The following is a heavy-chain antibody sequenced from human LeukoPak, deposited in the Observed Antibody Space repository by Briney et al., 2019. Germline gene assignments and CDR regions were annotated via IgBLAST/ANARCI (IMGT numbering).Heavy chain of an antibody. CDR2: ISAYNGNT. CDR1: GYTFTIYG. D-gene: IGHD6-13*01. V-gene: IGHV1-18*01. Sequence: EASVTVSCKASGYTFTIYGISWVRQAPGQGLEWVGWISAYNGNTNYAQKYQGRVTMTTDTSTSTAYMELRSLRSDDTAVYYCARDWYSSSFGAYYYYGMDVWGQGTTVTVSS. J-gene: IGHJ6*02. CDR3: ARDWYSSSFGAYYYYGMDV.